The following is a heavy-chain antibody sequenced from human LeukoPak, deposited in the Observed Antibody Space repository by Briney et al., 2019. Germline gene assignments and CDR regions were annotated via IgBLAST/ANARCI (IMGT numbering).Heavy chain of an antibody. D-gene: IGHD2-15*01. CDR3: ARDPTYSLRYGYFDS. V-gene: IGHV3-48*04. CDR2: ISSSSSTI. Sequence: GGSLRLSCAASGFTFSSHNMNWVRQAPGKGLEWVSYISSSSSTIYYADSVRGRFTISRDNANNVLYLQMNSLRAEDTAVYYCARDPTYSLRYGYFDSWGQGTLVTVSS. J-gene: IGHJ4*02. CDR1: GFTFSSHN.